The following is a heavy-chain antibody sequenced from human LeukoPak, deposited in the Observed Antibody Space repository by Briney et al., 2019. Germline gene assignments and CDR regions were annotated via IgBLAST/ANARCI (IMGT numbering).Heavy chain of an antibody. CDR2: IYYSGST. CDR1: GGSITSSRYY. CDR3: ARHVWSNTFYYGSGSPGLDY. J-gene: IGHJ4*02. V-gene: IGHV4-39*01. D-gene: IGHD3-10*01. Sequence: KPSETLSLTCTVSGGSITSSRYYWGWVRQPPGKGLESIGSIYYSGSTYYNPSLKSRVIISVDTSKNQFSLKLTSVTAADTAVYYCARHVWSNTFYYGSGSPGLDYWGQGILVTVSS.